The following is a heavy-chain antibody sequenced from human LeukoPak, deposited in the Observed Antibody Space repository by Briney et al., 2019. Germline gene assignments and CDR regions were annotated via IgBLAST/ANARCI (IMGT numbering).Heavy chain of an antibody. J-gene: IGHJ4*02. V-gene: IGHV3-7*01. D-gene: IGHD5-24*01. CDR3: TRESIGHFDY. Sequence: GGSLRLSCAASGFTFSTYWMTWVRQAPGKGLEWVANIKQDGSEKYYVDSVKGRFTISRDNAKNSLYLQMNSLRAEDTAVYYCTRESIGHFDYWGQGTLVTVSS. CDR2: IKQDGSEK. CDR1: GFTFSTYW.